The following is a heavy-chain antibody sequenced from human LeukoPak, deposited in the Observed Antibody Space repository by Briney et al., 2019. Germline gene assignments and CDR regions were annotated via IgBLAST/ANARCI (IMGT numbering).Heavy chain of an antibody. V-gene: IGHV1-3*01. Sequence: GASVKVSCKASGYTFTSYAMHWVRQAPGQRLEWMGWINAGNGNTKYSQKFQGRVTITRDTSASTAYMELSSLRSEDTAVYYCARARISFWGVIGYWGQGTLVTVSS. CDR2: INAGNGNT. CDR3: ARARISFWGVIGY. D-gene: IGHD3-16*01. J-gene: IGHJ4*02. CDR1: GYTFTSYA.